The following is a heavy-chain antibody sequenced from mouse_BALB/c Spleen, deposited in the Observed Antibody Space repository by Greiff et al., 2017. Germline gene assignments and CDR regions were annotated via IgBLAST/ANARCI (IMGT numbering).Heavy chain of an antibody. CDR3: ARHAVRNYAMDY. J-gene: IGHJ4*01. CDR2: ISNGGGST. V-gene: IGHV5-12-2*01. CDR1: GFTFSSYT. Sequence: DVMLVESGGGLVQPGGSLKLSCAASGFTFSSYTMSWVRQTPEKRLEWVAYISNGGGSTYYPDTVKGRFTISRDNAKNTLYLQMSSLKSEDTAMYYCARHAVRNYAMDYWGQGTSVTVSS.